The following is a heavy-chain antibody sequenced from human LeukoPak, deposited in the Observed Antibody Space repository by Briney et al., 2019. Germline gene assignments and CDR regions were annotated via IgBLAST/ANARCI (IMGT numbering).Heavy chain of an antibody. D-gene: IGHD2-2*01. V-gene: IGHV1-18*01. CDR3: ARDQDCSSTSCYDYYYYGVDV. CDR1: GYTFTSYG. Sequence: ASVKVSCTASGYTFTSYGISWVRQAPGQGLEWMGWISAYNGNTNYAQKLQGRVTMTTDTSTSTAYMELRSLRSDDTAVYYCARDQDCSSTSCYDYYYYGVDVWGQGTTVTVSS. J-gene: IGHJ6*02. CDR2: ISAYNGNT.